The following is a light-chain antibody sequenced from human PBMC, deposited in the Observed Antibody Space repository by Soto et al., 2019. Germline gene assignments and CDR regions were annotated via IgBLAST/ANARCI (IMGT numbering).Light chain of an antibody. J-gene: IGKJ1*01. CDR2: AAS. CDR1: QGIRNE. V-gene: IGKV1-17*01. Sequence: DLQMTQSPSSLSASVGDRVTITCRASQGIRNELGWYQQKPGKAPKRLIYAASSLQSGVPSRFSGSGSGTEFTLTISSLQPEDFATYYCLQHNSYPRTFGQGTKVEIK. CDR3: LQHNSYPRT.